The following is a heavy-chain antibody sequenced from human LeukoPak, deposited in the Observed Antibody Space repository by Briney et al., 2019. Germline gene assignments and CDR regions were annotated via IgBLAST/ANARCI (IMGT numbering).Heavy chain of an antibody. CDR1: GGSISSYY. D-gene: IGHD3-22*01. J-gene: IGHJ4*02. CDR3: ARTYYYDSSGYPSHYFDY. CDR2: IYTSGST. Sequence: PSETLSLTCTVSGGSISSYYWSWIRQPAGKGLEWIGRIYTSGSTNYNPSLKSRVTMSVDTSKNQSSLKLSSVTAADTAVYYCARTYYYDSSGYPSHYFDYWGQGTLVTVSS. V-gene: IGHV4-4*07.